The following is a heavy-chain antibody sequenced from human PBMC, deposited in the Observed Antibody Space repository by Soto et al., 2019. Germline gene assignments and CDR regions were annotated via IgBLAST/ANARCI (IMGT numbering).Heavy chain of an antibody. CDR1: GGTFSSDT. Sequence: QFQLGQSGAEVKKPGSSVKVSCKSSGGTFSSDTISWVRQAPGQGLEWMGRIIPILGIANYAQKFQGRVTITADKSTSKAYMELSSLRSEDTAVYYCALVAAMATRGWFDPWGQGTLVTVSS. CDR2: IIPILGIA. CDR3: ALVAAMATRGWFDP. D-gene: IGHD5-18*01. J-gene: IGHJ5*02. V-gene: IGHV1-69*02.